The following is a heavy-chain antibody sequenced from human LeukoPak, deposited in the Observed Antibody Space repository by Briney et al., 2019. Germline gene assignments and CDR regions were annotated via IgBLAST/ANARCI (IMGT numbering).Heavy chain of an antibody. CDR1: GFTFSSYA. V-gene: IGHV3-30*01. D-gene: IGHD3-16*01. CDR2: ISYDGSNK. CDR3: ARKKFSRERGGGATDY. J-gene: IGHJ4*02. Sequence: GGSLRLSCAASGFTFSSYAMHWVRQAPGKGLEWVAVISYDGSNKYYADSVKGRFTISRDNSKNTLYLQMNSLRAEDTAVYYCARKKFSRERGGGATDYWGQGTLVTVSS.